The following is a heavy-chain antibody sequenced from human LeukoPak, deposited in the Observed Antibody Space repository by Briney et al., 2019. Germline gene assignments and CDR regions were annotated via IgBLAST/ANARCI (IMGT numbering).Heavy chain of an antibody. D-gene: IGHD3-3*01. CDR1: GFTFSSYA. CDR2: ISRSGGST. V-gene: IGHV3-23*01. J-gene: IGHJ4*02. Sequence: GASLRLSCAASGFTFSSYAMSWVRRAPGKGLEWVSAISRSGGSTYYADSVKGRFTISRDNSKNTLYLQMNSLRAEDTAVYYCANVGYDFWDPLAPSYYFDYWGQGTLVTVSS. CDR3: ANVGYDFWDPLAPSYYFDY.